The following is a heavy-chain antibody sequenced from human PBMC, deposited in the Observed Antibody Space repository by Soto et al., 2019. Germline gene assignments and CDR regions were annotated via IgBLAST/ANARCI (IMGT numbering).Heavy chain of an antibody. V-gene: IGHV4-39*01. CDR1: GGSISSSSYY. CDR2: IYYSGST. D-gene: IGHD2-15*01. CDR3: ARRSLVVAATTAY. J-gene: IGHJ4*02. Sequence: QLQLQESGPGLVKPSETLSLTCTVSGGSISSSSYYWGWIRQPPGKGLEWIGSIYYSGSTYYNPSLMSRVTISVDTSKNQFSLKLSSVTAADTAVYYCARRSLVVAATTAYWGQGTLVTVSS.